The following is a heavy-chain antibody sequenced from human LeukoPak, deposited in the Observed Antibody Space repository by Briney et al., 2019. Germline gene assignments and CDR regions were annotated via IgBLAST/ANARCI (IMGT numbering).Heavy chain of an antibody. CDR1: GFTFSSYE. D-gene: IGHD3-3*01. CDR3: ARFFDFWSGYYTNYFDY. Sequence: GGSLRLSCAASGFTFSSYEMNWVRQAPGKGLEWVSYISSSGSTIYYADSVKGRFTISRDNAKNSLYLQMSSLRAEDTAVYYCARFFDFWSGYYTNYFDYWGQGTLVTVSS. V-gene: IGHV3-48*03. J-gene: IGHJ4*02. CDR2: ISSSGSTI.